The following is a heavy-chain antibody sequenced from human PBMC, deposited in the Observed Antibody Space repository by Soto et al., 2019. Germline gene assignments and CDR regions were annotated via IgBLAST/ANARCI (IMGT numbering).Heavy chain of an antibody. CDR3: ARDGQATGTTNWSDP. D-gene: IGHD4-17*01. Sequence: PSETLSLTCTVSGGSISSSYWSWIRQPAGKGLEWIGRIYTSGSTNYNPSLKSRVTMSVDPSNNQFSLKLSSVTAADTAVYYCARDGQATGTTNWSDPWGQATLVTVSS. CDR2: IYTSGST. CDR1: GGSISSSY. V-gene: IGHV4-4*07. J-gene: IGHJ5*02.